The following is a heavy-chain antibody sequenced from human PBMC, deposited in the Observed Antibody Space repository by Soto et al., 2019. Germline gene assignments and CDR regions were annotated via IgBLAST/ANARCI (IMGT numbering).Heavy chain of an antibody. J-gene: IGHJ4*02. CDR2: IWYDGTQK. Sequence: QVQLEESGGGVVQPGRSLRLSCAASGFTFNTYSMHWVRQPPGKGLEWLAAIWYDGTQKYYADSVKGRFIISRDNSKKTLYLQMNSLRPDDTAVYYCAKDTYYCSGNHYIFDYWGQGTLVTVSS. CDR1: GFTFNTYS. D-gene: IGHD3-10*01. CDR3: AKDTYYCSGNHYIFDY. V-gene: IGHV3-33*06.